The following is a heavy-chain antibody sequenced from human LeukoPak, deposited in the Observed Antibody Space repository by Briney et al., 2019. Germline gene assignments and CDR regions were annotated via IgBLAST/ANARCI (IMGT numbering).Heavy chain of an antibody. V-gene: IGHV3-30*02. D-gene: IGHD6-6*01. CDR1: GFTFSSYG. Sequence: GGSLRLSCAASGFTFSSYGMHWVRQAPGKGLEWVAFIRYDGSNKYYADSVKGRFTISRDNSKNTLYLQMNSLRAEDTAVYYCAKLPMEEYSSSSGAFDIWGQGTMVPVSS. J-gene: IGHJ3*02. CDR3: AKLPMEEYSSSSGAFDI. CDR2: IRYDGSNK.